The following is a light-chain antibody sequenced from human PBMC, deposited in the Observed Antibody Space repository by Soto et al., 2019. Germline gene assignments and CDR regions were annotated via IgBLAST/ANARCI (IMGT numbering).Light chain of an antibody. Sequence: EIVVTQSPATVSVSPGERATLSCRASQSVSSNLAWYQQKPGQAPRLLIYGASTRATGIPARFSGSGSGTEFTLTISSLQSEDFAVYYCQQYNNWPQTFGQGTKV. CDR3: QQYNNWPQT. J-gene: IGKJ1*01. V-gene: IGKV3-15*01. CDR1: QSVSSN. CDR2: GAS.